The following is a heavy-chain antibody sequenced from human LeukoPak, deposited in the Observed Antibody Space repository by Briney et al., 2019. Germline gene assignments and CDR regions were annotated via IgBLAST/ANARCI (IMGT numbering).Heavy chain of an antibody. CDR1: GFTFSDYY. CDR3: ARPTIAAAGNFEY. CDR2: IGSFSNLR. Sequence: PGGSLRLSCAASGFTFSDYYMSWIRQAPGKGLEWVSHIGSFSNLRSYADSVKGRFTISRDNAKNSLYLQVNSLRAEDTAVYYCARPTIAAAGNFEYWGQGTLVTVSS. D-gene: IGHD6-13*01. V-gene: IGHV3-11*03. J-gene: IGHJ4*02.